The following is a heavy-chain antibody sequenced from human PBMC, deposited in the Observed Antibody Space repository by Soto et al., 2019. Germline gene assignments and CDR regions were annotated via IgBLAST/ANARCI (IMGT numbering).Heavy chain of an antibody. CDR2: VYHSGST. J-gene: IGHJ4*02. V-gene: IGHV4-4*02. CDR3: AVPGAGDFDY. CDR1: GASIGTNNW. Sequence: SETLPLTCAVSGASIGTNNWWSWVRQPPGKGLEWIGEVYHSGSTNCNPSLKSRVTISIDKSKNQFSLRLTSMTAADTAVYYCAVPGAGDFDYWSQGTLVTVSS. D-gene: IGHD6-13*01.